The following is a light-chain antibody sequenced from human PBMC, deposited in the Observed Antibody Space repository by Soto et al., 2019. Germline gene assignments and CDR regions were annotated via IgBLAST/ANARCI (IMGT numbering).Light chain of an antibody. CDR3: QVWDSSSDHYV. CDR1: NIGSKS. V-gene: IGLV3-21*02. CDR2: DDS. J-gene: IGLJ1*01. Sequence: SYELTQPPSVSVAPGQTARITCGGHNIGSKSVHGYQQKPGQAPVLVVYDDSDRPSGIPERFSGSNSGNTATLTISRVEAGDEADYYCQVWDSSSDHYVFGTGTKVTVL.